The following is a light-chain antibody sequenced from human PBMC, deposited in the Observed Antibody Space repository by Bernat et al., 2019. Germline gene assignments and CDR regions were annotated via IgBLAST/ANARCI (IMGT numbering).Light chain of an antibody. V-gene: IGKV1-39*01. CDR3: QQSYSTPVT. CDR2: AAS. J-gene: IGKJ4*01. Sequence: DIQMTQSPSSLSASVGDRVTITCRASQTISTYLNWYQQKPGKAPKLLIYAASSLHSGVPSRFSGSGSGTDFTLTISNLQPEDFATYYCQQSYSTPVTFGGGTKVEIK. CDR1: QTISTY.